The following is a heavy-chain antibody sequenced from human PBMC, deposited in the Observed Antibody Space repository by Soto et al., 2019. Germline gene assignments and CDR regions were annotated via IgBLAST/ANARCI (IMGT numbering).Heavy chain of an antibody. V-gene: IGHV6-1*01. CDR2: TYYRSKWYR. D-gene: IGHD3-16*01. J-gene: IGHJ4*02. CDR3: ARGHDGYVDN. CDR1: GDSVSSNSSA. Sequence: SQTLSLTFAISGDSVSSNSSAWSWIRQSPSRGLEWLGRTYYRSKWYRGYAVSVKSRITINPDTSKNQFSLQLNSVTPEDTAVYYCARGHDGYVDNWGQGTLVTVSS.